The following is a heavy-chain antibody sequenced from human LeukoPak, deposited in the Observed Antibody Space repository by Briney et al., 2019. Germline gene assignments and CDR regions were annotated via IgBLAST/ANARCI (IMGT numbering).Heavy chain of an antibody. CDR2: IKQDGSEK. J-gene: IGHJ4*02. Sequence: GGSLRLSCAASGFTFSSYWMSWVRQAPGEGLEWVANIKQDGSEKYYVDSVKGRFTISRDNAKNSLYLQMNSLRAEDTAVYYCARYYYDSSGYYPYYFDYWGQGTLVTVSS. V-gene: IGHV3-7*01. D-gene: IGHD3-22*01. CDR3: ARYYYDSSGYYPYYFDY. CDR1: GFTFSSYW.